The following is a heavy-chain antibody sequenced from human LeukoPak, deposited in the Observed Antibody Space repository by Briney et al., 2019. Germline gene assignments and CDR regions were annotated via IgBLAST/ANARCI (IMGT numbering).Heavy chain of an antibody. CDR1: GGSISSSNW. V-gene: IGHV4-4*02. D-gene: IGHD3-22*01. CDR2: IYHSGST. J-gene: IGHJ5*02. CDR3: ARCKKNNYDSSGYHGDWFDP. Sequence: SETLSLACAVSGGSISSSNWWSWVRQPPGKGLEWIGEIYHSGSTNYNPSLKSRVTISVDTSKNQFSLKLSSVTAADTAVYYCARCKKNNYDSSGYHGDWFDPWGQGTLVTVSS.